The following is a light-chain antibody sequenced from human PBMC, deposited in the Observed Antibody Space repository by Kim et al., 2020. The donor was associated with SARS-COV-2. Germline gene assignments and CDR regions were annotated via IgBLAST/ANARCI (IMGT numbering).Light chain of an antibody. V-gene: IGLV2-18*02. CDR2: EVN. Sequence: QSALTQPPSMSGSPGQSVTISCTGTSSDIGNYNRVSWYQQPPGAAPKFMIYEVNNRPSGVPDRFSGSKSGNTASLTISGLQTEDEADYYCSSYTSNNTWVFGGGTQLTVL. CDR3: SSYTSNNTWV. CDR1: SSDIGNYNR. J-gene: IGLJ3*02.